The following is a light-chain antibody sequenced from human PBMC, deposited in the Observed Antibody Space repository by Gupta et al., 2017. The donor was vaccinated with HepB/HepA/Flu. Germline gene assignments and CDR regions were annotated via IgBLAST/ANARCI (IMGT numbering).Light chain of an antibody. CDR1: QSISSW. CDR2: KAS. Sequence: DIQMTQSPSTLSASVGDRVTITCRASQSISSWLAWYQQKPGKAPKLLIYKASSLESGVPSRFSGSGSGTEFTLTISSLQPDDFATYYCQFGFTFGPGTKVGIK. CDR3: QFGFT. V-gene: IGKV1-5*03. J-gene: IGKJ3*01.